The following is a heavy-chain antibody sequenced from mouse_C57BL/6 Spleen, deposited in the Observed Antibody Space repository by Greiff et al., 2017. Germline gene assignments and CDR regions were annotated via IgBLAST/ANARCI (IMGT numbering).Heavy chain of an antibody. J-gene: IGHJ4*01. Sequence: VQVVESGPGLVAPSQSLSITCSVPGFSLTSYGVDWVRQPPGKGQEWLGVIWGGGSTNYNSALISRLSISKDNSKSQVFLKMNSLQNDDTTMYYCAKQGAYCGSSAYARDYWGQGTSVTVSS. CDR1: GFSLTSYG. V-gene: IGHV2-9*01. CDR3: AKQGAYCGSSAYARDY. D-gene: IGHD1-1*01. CDR2: IWGGGST.